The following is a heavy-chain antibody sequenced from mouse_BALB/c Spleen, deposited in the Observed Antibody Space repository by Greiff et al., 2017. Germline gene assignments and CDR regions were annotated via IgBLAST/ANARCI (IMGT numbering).Heavy chain of an antibody. CDR3: ARDYGYGAMDY. D-gene: IGHD2-2*01. Sequence: EVLLVESGGGLVQPGGSRKLSCAASGFTFSSFGMHWVRQAPEKGLEWVAYISSGSSTIYYADTVKGRFTISRDNPKNTLFLQMTSLRSEDTAMYYCARDYGYGAMDYWGQGTSVTVSS. J-gene: IGHJ4*01. CDR2: ISSGSSTI. V-gene: IGHV5-17*02. CDR1: GFTFSSFG.